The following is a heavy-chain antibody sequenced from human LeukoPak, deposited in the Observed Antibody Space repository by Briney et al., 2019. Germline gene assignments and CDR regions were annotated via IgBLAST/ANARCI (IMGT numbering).Heavy chain of an antibody. V-gene: IGHV3-21*01. CDR2: ISSNSDYI. CDR3: ARAAGRYSSGWYYFDY. J-gene: IGHJ4*02. Sequence: GGSLRLSCAASGFTFSYYSMHWVRQAPGKGLEWVSSISSNSDYIYYADSVKGRFTISRDNAKNPLYLQMNSLRAEDTAMYYCARAAGRYSSGWYYFDYWGQGTPVTVSS. D-gene: IGHD6-19*01. CDR1: GFTFSYYS.